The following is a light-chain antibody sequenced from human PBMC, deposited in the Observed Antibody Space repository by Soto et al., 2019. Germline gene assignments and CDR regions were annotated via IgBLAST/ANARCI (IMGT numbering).Light chain of an antibody. CDR2: DTS. CDR1: QSISRN. V-gene: IGKV3-15*01. J-gene: IGKJ2*01. Sequence: IVMTQSPATLSVSPGEGATLSCRASQSISRNLAWYQQKPGQAPRLLMYDTSTRATGLPARFSGSGSGTEFTLTISSLQSEDFAVYYCQQYNDWAYTFGQGTKLEIK. CDR3: QQYNDWAYT.